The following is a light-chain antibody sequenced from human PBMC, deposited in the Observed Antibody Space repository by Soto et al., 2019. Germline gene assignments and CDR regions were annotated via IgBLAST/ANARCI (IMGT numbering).Light chain of an antibody. CDR2: DVS. V-gene: IGKV3-11*01. CDR3: QQRSSWPRMYT. J-gene: IGKJ2*01. Sequence: IVLTQSPATLSLSPGERATLSCRASQSDGNYIAWYQQKPGQPPRLPIYDVSNRATGVPARFSGSGAGTDFTLTISSLEPEDFGVYHCQQRSSWPRMYTFGQGTKLE. CDR1: QSDGNY.